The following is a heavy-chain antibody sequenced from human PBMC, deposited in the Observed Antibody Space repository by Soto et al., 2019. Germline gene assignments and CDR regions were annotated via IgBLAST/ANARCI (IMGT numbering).Heavy chain of an antibody. CDR3: AGPNYDILTGYLPYGMDV. CDR2: INAGNGNT. Sequence: ASVNVSCKASGYTFTSYAMHWVRQAPGQRLEWMGRINAGNGNTKYSQKFQGRVTITRDTSASTAYMELRSLRSDDTAVYYCAGPNYDILTGYLPYGMDVWGQGTTVTVSS. D-gene: IGHD3-9*01. CDR1: GYTFTSYA. J-gene: IGHJ6*02. V-gene: IGHV1-3*01.